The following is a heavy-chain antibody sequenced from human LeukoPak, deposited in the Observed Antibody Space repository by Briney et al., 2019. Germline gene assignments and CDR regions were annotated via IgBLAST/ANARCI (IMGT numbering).Heavy chain of an antibody. D-gene: IGHD2-15*01. V-gene: IGHV1-2*02. CDR2: INPNSGGT. J-gene: IGHJ5*02. CDR1: GYTFTGYY. CDR3: ARERDIVVVVAALRWFDP. Sequence: ASVKVSCKASGYTFTGYYMHWVRQAPGQGLEWMGWINPNSGGTNYAQKFQGRVTMTRDTSISTAYMELSRPRSDDTAVYYCARERDIVVVVAALRWFDPWGRGTLVTVSS.